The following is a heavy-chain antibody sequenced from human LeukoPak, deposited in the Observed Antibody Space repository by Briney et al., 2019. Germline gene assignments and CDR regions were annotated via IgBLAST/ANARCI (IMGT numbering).Heavy chain of an antibody. CDR3: ARMSGIAVAAIWISYFDY. J-gene: IGHJ4*02. V-gene: IGHV3-7*03. CDR2: IKQDGSEK. D-gene: IGHD6-19*01. CDR1: GFTFGAYY. Sequence: GGSLRLSCAASGFTFGAYYMTWVCQAPGKGLEWVANIKQDGSEKYYVDSVKGRFTISRDNANNSLYLKMNSLRAEDTAVYYCARMSGIAVAAIWISYFDYWGQGTLVTVSS.